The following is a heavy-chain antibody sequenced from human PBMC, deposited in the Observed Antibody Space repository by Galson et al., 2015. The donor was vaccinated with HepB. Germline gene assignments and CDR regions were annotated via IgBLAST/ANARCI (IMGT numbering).Heavy chain of an antibody. Sequence: SLRLSCAASGFTFSSYAMSWVRQAPGKGLEWVSAISGSGGSTYYADSVKGRFTISRDNSKNTLYLQMNSLRAEDTAVYYCAKADSSSLVGGSFDYWGQGTLVTVSS. V-gene: IGHV3-23*01. CDR3: AKADSSSLVGGSFDY. CDR1: GFTFSSYA. CDR2: ISGSGGST. J-gene: IGHJ4*02. D-gene: IGHD6-6*01.